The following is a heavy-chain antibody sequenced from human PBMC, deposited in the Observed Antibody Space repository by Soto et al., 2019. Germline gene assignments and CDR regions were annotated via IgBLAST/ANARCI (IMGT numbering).Heavy chain of an antibody. CDR1: GGTFSSYA. Sequence: SVKVSCKASGGTFSSYAISWVRQAPGQGLEWMGGIIPIFGTANYAQKFQGRVTITADESTSTAYMELSSLRSEDTAVYYCARATDSASYYYDSSGYYYPYWGQGTLVTVSS. J-gene: IGHJ4*02. CDR3: ARATDSASYYYDSSGYYYPY. CDR2: IIPIFGTA. V-gene: IGHV1-69*13. D-gene: IGHD3-22*01.